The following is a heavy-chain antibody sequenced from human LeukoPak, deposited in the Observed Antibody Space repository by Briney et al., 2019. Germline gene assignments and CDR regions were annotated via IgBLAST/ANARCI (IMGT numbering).Heavy chain of an antibody. CDR3: VKDLGCGGGYCHDNRLD. Sequence: PGGSLRLSCAASGFTFSSYAMHWVRQAPGKGLEWVAVISYDGSNKYYADSVKGRFTISRDNSKNTLYLQMNSLRGGDTAVYYCVKDLGCGGGYCHDNRLDWGQGTLVTVSS. J-gene: IGHJ4*02. CDR1: GFTFSSYA. D-gene: IGHD2-21*02. CDR2: ISYDGSNK. V-gene: IGHV3-30-3*01.